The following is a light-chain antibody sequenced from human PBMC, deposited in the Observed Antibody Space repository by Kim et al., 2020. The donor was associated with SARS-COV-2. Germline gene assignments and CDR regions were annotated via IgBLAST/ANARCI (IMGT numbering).Light chain of an antibody. CDR1: SSGVGGYNY. J-gene: IGLJ1*01. V-gene: IGLV2-14*03. CDR3: SSYTSSSFYV. CDR2: DVS. Sequence: SITISCTGTSSGVGGYNYVSWYQQHPGKAPKRLIYDVSNRPSGVSNRFSGSKSGNTASLTISGLQAEDEADYYCSSYTSSSFYVFGTGTKVTVL.